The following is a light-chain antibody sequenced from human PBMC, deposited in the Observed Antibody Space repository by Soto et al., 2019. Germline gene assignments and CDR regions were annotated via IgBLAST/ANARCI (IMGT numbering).Light chain of an antibody. J-gene: IGLJ1*01. V-gene: IGLV2-14*01. CDR2: DVS. Sequence: QSALTQPASVSGSPGQSITISCTGTSSVVGGYNYVSWYQQHPGKAPKLMIYDVSNRPSGVSNRFSGSKSGNTASLTISGLQAEDEADYYCSSYTSSSIYVFGTGTQLTVL. CDR1: SSVVGGYNY. CDR3: SSYTSSSIYV.